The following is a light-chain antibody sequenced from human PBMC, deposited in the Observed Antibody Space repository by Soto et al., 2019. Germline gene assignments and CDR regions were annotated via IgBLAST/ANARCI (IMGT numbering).Light chain of an antibody. CDR2: AAS. CDR3: QQTYTTRAYT. J-gene: IGKJ2*01. CDR1: QPIYIN. Sequence: DIPLTQSPASLSASLGDRVTISCRASQPIYINLNWYQQRPGEAPKVLIYAASTLNSGAPSRFSGSGSGTDFTLTISDLQLEDFATYYCQQTYTTRAYTFGPGTKLEIK. V-gene: IGKV1-39*01.